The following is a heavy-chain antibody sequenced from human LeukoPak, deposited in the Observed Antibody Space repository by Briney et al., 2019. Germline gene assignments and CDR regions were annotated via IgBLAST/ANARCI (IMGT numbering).Heavy chain of an antibody. CDR3: GARSIYYYYFDY. D-gene: IGHD2/OR15-2a*01. J-gene: IGHJ4*02. CDR2: ISYDGNNE. Sequence: GRSLRLSCAAPGFTFYSYGIHWVRQAPGKGLEWVAVISYDGNNENYVDSVKGRFTISRDNYKNTLDLMMNRLGAENTAVYYCGARSIYYYYFDYWGQGTLVTVSS. CDR1: GFTFYSYG. V-gene: IGHV3-30*03.